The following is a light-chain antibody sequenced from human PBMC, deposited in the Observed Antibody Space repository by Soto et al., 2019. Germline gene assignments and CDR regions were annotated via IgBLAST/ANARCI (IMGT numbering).Light chain of an antibody. J-gene: IGLJ3*02. CDR3: QSYDSSLRV. CDR2: GHN. CDR1: WSNIGAGHD. Sequence: QTVVTQPPSVSGAPGQRVTISCTGGWSNIGAGHDVHWYQQLPGTAPKLLIYGHNKRPSGVPDRFSGSTSGDSASLTITGLRAEDEADYYCQSYDSSLRVFGGGTQLTVL. V-gene: IGLV1-40*03.